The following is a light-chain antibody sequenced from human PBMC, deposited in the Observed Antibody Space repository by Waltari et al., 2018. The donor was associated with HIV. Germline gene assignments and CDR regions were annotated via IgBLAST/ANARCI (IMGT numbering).Light chain of an antibody. CDR3: QQYYSTPYT. V-gene: IGKV4-1*01. CDR2: WAS. Sequence: DIVMTQSPDSLAVSLGERATTNCKSSQSVLYSSNNKTYLAWYHQKPGQPPKLLIYWASTREAGVPDLFSGSGSGTDFTLTISSLQAEDVAVYYCQQYYSTPYTFGQGTKLEIK. J-gene: IGKJ2*01. CDR1: QSVLYSSNNKTY.